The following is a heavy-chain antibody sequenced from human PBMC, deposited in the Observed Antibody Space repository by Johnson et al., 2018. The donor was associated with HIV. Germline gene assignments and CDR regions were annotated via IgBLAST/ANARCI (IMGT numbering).Heavy chain of an antibody. CDR2: IRYDGNNK. V-gene: IGHV3-30*02. J-gene: IGHJ3*02. CDR1: GITFSSSC. Sequence: QVQLVESGGGVVQPGGSLRLSCAASGITFSSSCMNWVRQAPGKGLEWVSFIRYDGNNKYYTDSVKGRFTISRDNSKNTLYLQMNSLRAEDTAVYYCAKDLTSFIVGANDAFDISGQGTMVTVSS. D-gene: IGHD1-26*01. CDR3: AKDLTSFIVGANDAFDI.